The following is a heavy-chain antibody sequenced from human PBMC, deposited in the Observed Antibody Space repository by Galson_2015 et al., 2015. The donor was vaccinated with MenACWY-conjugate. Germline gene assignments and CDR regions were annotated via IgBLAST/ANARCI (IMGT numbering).Heavy chain of an antibody. CDR3: ARDSSGWSRDL. Sequence: SLRLSCAASGFTFSPYGMTWVRQAPGKGLEWVSTISMSYEMFYSDSVKGRFTVSRDNARNSIYLQMNSLRVDDTAVYYCARDSSGWSRDLWGQGTLVTVSS. D-gene: IGHD6-19*01. CDR1: GFTFSPYG. J-gene: IGHJ1*01. V-gene: IGHV3-21*01. CDR2: ISMSYEM.